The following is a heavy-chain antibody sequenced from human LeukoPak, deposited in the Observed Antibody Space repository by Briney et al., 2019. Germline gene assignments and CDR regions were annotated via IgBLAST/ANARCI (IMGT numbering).Heavy chain of an antibody. CDR1: GFTFSDYY. J-gene: IGHJ4*02. CDR3: ARLKAGN. Sequence: GGSLRLSCAASGFTFSDYYMSWIRQAPGKGLKWVSYISDRGDTIYYADSVKGRFTVSRDNANNSVSLQMNSLSADDTAVYYCARLKAGNWGPGTLVTVSS. V-gene: IGHV3-11*01. CDR2: ISDRGDTI.